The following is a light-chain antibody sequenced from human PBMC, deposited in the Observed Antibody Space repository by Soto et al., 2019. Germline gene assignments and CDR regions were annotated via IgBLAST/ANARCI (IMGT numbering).Light chain of an antibody. V-gene: IGKV3-15*01. Sequence: ETVMTQSPATLSVSPGDGATLSCRASQSVSSNLAWYQQRPGQTPRLLVYGASIRATGMSARFSGSGSGTEFTLTISSLQSEDFALYYCQQYNEWPHTFGGGTKVEIK. J-gene: IGKJ4*01. CDR2: GAS. CDR1: QSVSSN. CDR3: QQYNEWPHT.